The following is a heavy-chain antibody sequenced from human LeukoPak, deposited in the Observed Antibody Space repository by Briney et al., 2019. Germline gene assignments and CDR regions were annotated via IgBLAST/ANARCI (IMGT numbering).Heavy chain of an antibody. J-gene: IGHJ4*02. Sequence: SETLSLTCTVSGGSISRYYWSWIRQPPGKGLEWVGYIYYSGSTKYNPSLKSRVTISVDTSKNQFSLKLSSVTAADTALYYCASARLTRVTEFDYWGQGTLVTVSS. CDR1: GGSISRYY. V-gene: IGHV4-59*01. CDR3: ASARLTRVTEFDY. D-gene: IGHD4-17*01. CDR2: IYYSGST.